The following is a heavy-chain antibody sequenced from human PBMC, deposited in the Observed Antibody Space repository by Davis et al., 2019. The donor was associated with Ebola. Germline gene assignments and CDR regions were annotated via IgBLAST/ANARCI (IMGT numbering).Heavy chain of an antibody. CDR2: ISYDGSNK. CDR3: ARATGQGY. CDR1: GFTFSGYA. D-gene: IGHD5-12*01. J-gene: IGHJ4*02. V-gene: IGHV3-30-3*01. Sequence: GESLKISCAASGFTFSGYAMHWVRQAPGKGLEWVAVISYDGSNKYYADSVKGRFTISRDNSKNTLYLQMNSLRAEDTAVYYCARATGQGYWGQGTLVTVSS.